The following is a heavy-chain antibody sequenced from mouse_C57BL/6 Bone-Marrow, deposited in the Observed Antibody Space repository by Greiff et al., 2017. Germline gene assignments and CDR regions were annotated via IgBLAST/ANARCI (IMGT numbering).Heavy chain of an antibody. CDR2: ISSGSSTI. Sequence: EVQVVESGGGLVKPGGSLKLSCAASGFTFSDYGMHSVRQAPEKGLEWVAYISSGSSTIYYADTVKGRFTISRDNAKNTLFLQMTSLRSEDTAMYYCARVDYWGQGTSVTVSS. J-gene: IGHJ4*01. CDR1: GFTFSDYG. CDR3: ARVDY. V-gene: IGHV5-17*01.